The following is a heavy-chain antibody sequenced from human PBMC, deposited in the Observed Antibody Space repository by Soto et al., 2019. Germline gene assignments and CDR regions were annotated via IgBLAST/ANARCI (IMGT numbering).Heavy chain of an antibody. CDR1: GFSVSDNY. V-gene: IGHV3-53*01. CDR2: LYAGGDT. D-gene: IGHD2-15*01. CDR3: ARGLGFCSGGACYEY. J-gene: IGHJ4*02. Sequence: PGGSLRLSCAASGFSVSDNYVTWVRQAPGKGLEWVSVLYAGGDTFYADSVKGLFTISRDTSENMVYLQMRSLTVEDTAVYHCARGLGFCSGGACYEYWGQGTVVTVS.